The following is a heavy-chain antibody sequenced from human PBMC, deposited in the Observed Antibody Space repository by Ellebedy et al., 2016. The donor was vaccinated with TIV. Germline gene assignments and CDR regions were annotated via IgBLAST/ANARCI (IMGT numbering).Heavy chain of an antibody. D-gene: IGHD4-11*01. J-gene: IGHJ4*02. CDR1: GFTVSTNY. CDR2: IHSGGTI. CDR3: ARAPTVTTIFDC. Sequence: GESLKISXAASGFTVSTNYLSWVRQAPGKGLEWVSIIHSGGTIFYSDSVKGRFTISRDITKNTVYLQMDSLRAEDTAMYYCARAPTVTTIFDCWGQGALVTVSS. V-gene: IGHV3-53*01.